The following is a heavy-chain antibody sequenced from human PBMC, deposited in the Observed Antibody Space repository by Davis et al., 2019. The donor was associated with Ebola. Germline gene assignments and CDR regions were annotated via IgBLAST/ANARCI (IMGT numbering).Heavy chain of an antibody. V-gene: IGHV3-74*01. Sequence: HTGGSLRLSCAASGFTFSNFWMHWVRQAPGKGLVCVSRINNDGSITNYADSVKGRFTISRDNAKNSLYLQMNSLRAEDTAFYYCAKDITMIGKYYFDNWGQGTLVTVSS. J-gene: IGHJ4*02. D-gene: IGHD3-22*01. CDR3: AKDITMIGKYYFDN. CDR2: INNDGSIT. CDR1: GFTFSNFW.